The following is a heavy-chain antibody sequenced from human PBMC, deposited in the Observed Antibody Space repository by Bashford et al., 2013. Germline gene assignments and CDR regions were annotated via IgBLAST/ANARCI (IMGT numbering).Heavy chain of an antibody. J-gene: IGHJ6*02. Sequence: VASVKVSCKASGYTFTGYYMHWVRQAPGQGLEWMGWINPNSGGTNYAQKFQGRVTMTRDTSISTAYMELSRLRSDDTAVYYCAKASADFPSGMDVWGQGTTVTVSS. D-gene: IGHD3-3*01. CDR1: GYTFTGYY. V-gene: IGHV1-2*02. CDR2: INPNSGGT. CDR3: AKASADFPSGMDV.